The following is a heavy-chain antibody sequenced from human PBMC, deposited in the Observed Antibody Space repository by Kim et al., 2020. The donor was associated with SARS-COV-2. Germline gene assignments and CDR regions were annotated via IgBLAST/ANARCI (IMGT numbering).Heavy chain of an antibody. V-gene: IGHV3-21*01. J-gene: IGHJ6*02. Sequence: GGSLRLSFAASGFTFSSYSMNWVRQAPGKGLEWVSSISSSSSYIYYADSVKGRFTISRDNAKNSLYLQMNSLRAEDTAVYYCARDSRRVYYYYGMDVWGQGTTVTVSS. CDR2: ISSSSSYI. CDR3: ARDSRRVYYYYGMDV. D-gene: IGHD3-10*01. CDR1: GFTFSSYS.